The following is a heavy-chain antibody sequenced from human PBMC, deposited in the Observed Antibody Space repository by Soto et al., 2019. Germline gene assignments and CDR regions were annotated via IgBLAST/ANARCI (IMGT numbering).Heavy chain of an antibody. CDR3: ARGGTGQWLVPSYYYGMDV. D-gene: IGHD6-19*01. V-gene: IGHV1-3*01. CDR1: GYTFTSYA. CDR2: INAGNGNT. J-gene: IGHJ6*02. Sequence: GASVKVSCKASGYTFTSYAMHWVRQAPGQRLEWMGWINAGNGNTKYSQKFQGRVTITRDTSASTAYMELSSLRSEDTAVYYCARGGTGQWLVPSYYYGMDVWGQGTTVTVSS.